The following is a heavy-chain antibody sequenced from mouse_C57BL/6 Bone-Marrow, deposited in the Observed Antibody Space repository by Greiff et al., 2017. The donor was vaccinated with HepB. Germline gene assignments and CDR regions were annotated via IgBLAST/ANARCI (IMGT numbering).Heavy chain of an antibody. D-gene: IGHD1-1*01. V-gene: IGHV1-81*01. CDR3: ARCGVLLRPGY. CDR1: GYTFTSYG. Sequence: VHLVESGAELARPGASVKLSCKASGYTFTSYGISWVKQRTGQGLGWIGEIYPRSGNTYYNEKFKGKATLTADKSSSTAYMELRSLTSEDSAVYFCARCGVLLRPGYWGQGTTLTVSS. CDR2: IYPRSGNT. J-gene: IGHJ2*01.